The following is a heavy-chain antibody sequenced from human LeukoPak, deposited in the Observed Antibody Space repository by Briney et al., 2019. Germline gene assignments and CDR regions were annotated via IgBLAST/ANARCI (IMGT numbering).Heavy chain of an antibody. CDR1: GDSVSSNSAA. J-gene: IGHJ5*02. CDR3: ARVLIAAAGTSYWFGP. D-gene: IGHD6-13*01. CDR2: TYYRSKWYN. V-gene: IGHV6-1*01. Sequence: SQTLSLTCAISGDSVSSNSAAWNWIRQSPSGGLEWLGRTYYRSKWYNDYAVSVKSRITINPDTSKNQFSLQLNSVTPEDTAVYYCARVLIAAAGTSYWFGPWGQGTLVTVSS.